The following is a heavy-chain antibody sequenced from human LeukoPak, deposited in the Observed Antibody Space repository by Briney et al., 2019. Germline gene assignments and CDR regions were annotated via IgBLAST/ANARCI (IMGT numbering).Heavy chain of an antibody. V-gene: IGHV3-33*01. CDR1: GFTFRSYG. CDR2: IWYDGSNK. D-gene: IGHD6-19*01. J-gene: IGHJ4*02. CDR3: ATAVASSSGWYADY. Sequence: GGSLRLSCAASGFTFRSYGMHWVRQAPGKGLEWVAVIWYDGSNKYYADSVKGRFTVSRVNSKNTLYLQMNSLRAEDTAVYYCATAVASSSGWYADYWGQGTLVTVSS.